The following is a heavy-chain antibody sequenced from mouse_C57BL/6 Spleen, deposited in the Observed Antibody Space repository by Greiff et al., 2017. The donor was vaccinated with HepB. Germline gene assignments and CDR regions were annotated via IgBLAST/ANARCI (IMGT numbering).Heavy chain of an antibody. J-gene: IGHJ2*01. D-gene: IGHD1-1*01. CDR3: ARSTTVVEGVYFDY. CDR2: IYPGGGYT. V-gene: IGHV1-63*01. Sequence: VQLQQSGAELVRPGTSVKMSCKASGYTFTNYWIGWAKQRPGHGLEWIGDIYPGGGYTNYNEKFKGKATLTADKSSSTAYRQFSSLTSEDSAIYYCARSTTVVEGVYFDYWGQGTTLTVSS. CDR1: GYTFTNYW.